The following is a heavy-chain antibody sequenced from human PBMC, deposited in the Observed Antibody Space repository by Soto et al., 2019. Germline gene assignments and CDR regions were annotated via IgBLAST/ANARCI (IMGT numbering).Heavy chain of an antibody. CDR1: GFTFGSYG. Sequence: GGSLRLSCAASGFTFGSYGMHWVSQAPGKGLEWVAGICYHGTNKYYADSVPGRFTISRDNSKNTVYLHMNSLRAEDTAVYYCAKIGIVGVPAGILSAEYFQHWSQGTLVT. CDR2: ICYHGTNK. D-gene: IGHD2-2*02. J-gene: IGHJ1*01. V-gene: IGHV3-30*18. CDR3: AKIGIVGVPAGILSAEYFQH.